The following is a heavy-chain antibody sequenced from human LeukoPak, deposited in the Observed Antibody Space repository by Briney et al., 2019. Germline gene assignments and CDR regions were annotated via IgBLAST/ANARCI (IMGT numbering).Heavy chain of an antibody. Sequence: SETLSLTCAVSGYSISSGYYWGWIRQPPGKGLEWIGNIYHSGNTYYNPSLKSRVTVSVDTSKNQFSLNRISVTAADTAYYMDVWGKRTTVTGSS. CDR2: IYHSGNT. J-gene: IGHJ6*03. V-gene: IGHV4-38-2*01. CDR1: GYSISSGYY. CDR3: V.